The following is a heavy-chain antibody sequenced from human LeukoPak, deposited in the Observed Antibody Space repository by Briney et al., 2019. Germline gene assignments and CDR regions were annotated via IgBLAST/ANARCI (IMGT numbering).Heavy chain of an antibody. Sequence: PSETLSLTCAVYGGSFSGYYWSWIRQPPGKGLEWIGEINHSGSTNYNPSLKSRVTISVDTSKNQFSLKLSSVTAADTAVYYCARGCRRDYYYYGMDVWGQGTTVTVSS. V-gene: IGHV4-34*01. CDR1: GGSFSGYY. J-gene: IGHJ6*02. CDR2: INHSGST. CDR3: ARGCRRDYYYYGMDV.